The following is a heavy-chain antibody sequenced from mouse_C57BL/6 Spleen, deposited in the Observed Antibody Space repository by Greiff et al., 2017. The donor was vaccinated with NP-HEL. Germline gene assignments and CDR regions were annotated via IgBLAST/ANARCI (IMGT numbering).Heavy chain of an antibody. CDR1: GYTFTSYW. D-gene: IGHD4-1*01. CDR3: ARWTGSFDY. CDR2: IDPSDSYT. V-gene: IGHV1-69*01. Sequence: QVQLKQPGAELVMPGASVKLSCKASGYTFTSYWMHWVKQRPGQGLEWIGEIDPSDSYTNYNQKFKGKSTLTVDKSSSTAYMQLSSLTSEDSAVYYCARWTGSFDYWGQGTTLTVSS. J-gene: IGHJ2*01.